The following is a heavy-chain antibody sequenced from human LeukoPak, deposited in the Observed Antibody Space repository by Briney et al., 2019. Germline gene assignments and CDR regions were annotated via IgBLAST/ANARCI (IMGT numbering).Heavy chain of an antibody. D-gene: IGHD1-26*01. CDR1: AYSFTAHY. Sequence: ASVMVSSKTSAYSFTAHYIHWVRQAPGEDLQGMGWINTNSDGNSYSPKFQGRVTMTRDTSINTVYMELNRLTSDDTAVYYCARGGGRFHFDYWGQGTPVTVSS. V-gene: IGHV1-2*02. J-gene: IGHJ4*02. CDR3: ARGGGRFHFDY. CDR2: INTNSDGN.